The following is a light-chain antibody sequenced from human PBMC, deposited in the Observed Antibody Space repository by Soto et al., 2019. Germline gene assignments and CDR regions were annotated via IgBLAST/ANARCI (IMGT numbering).Light chain of an antibody. Sequence: QSALTQPPSASGSPGQSVTISCTGTSSDVGGYNYVSWYQQHPGKAPKVMMYEVSKRPSGVPDRFSGSKSGNTASLTVSGLQAEDEADYYCTSYATGDTFPFGGGTKLTVL. CDR1: SSDVGGYNY. V-gene: IGLV2-8*01. CDR3: TSYATGDTFP. CDR2: EVS. J-gene: IGLJ2*01.